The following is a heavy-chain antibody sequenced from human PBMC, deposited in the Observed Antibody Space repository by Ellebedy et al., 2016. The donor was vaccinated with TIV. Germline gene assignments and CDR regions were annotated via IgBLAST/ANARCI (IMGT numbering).Heavy chain of an antibody. Sequence: GGSLRLSCGASGFSFSSYWMSWVRQAPGKGLEWVANIRQDGSEKYYVDSVKGRFTISRDKAKNSLYLHLNSLRAEDTAMYYCATDGSYGDYLSPTHAFVIWGQGTMVTVSS. CDR3: ATDGSYGDYLSPTHAFVI. D-gene: IGHD4-17*01. CDR1: GFSFSSYW. J-gene: IGHJ3*02. CDR2: IRQDGSEK. V-gene: IGHV3-7*01.